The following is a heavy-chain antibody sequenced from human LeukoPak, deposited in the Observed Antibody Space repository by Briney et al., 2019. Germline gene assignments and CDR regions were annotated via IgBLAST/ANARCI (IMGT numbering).Heavy chain of an antibody. CDR1: GYSIGSGYY. D-gene: IGHD4-17*01. CDR2: IYHSGST. V-gene: IGHV4-38-2*02. CDR3: ARVTGYGDPFDY. Sequence: SETLSLTCTVSGYSIGSGYYWGWIRQPPGKGLEWIGSIYHSGSTYYNPSLKSRVTISVDTSKNQFSLKLSSVTAADTAVYYCARVTGYGDPFDYWGQGTLVTVSS. J-gene: IGHJ4*02.